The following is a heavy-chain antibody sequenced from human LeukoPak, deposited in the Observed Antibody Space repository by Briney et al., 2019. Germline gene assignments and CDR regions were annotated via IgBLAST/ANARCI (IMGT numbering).Heavy chain of an antibody. CDR2: IYYSGST. CDR3: ARGRYDDYGMDV. D-gene: IGHD3-3*01. Sequence: SETLSLTCTVSGGSICSYYWSWIRQPPGKGLEWIGYIYYSGSTNYNPSLKSRVTISVDTSKNQFSLKLSSVTAADTAVYYCARGRYDDYGMDVWGQGTTVTVSS. V-gene: IGHV4-59*01. J-gene: IGHJ6*02. CDR1: GGSICSYY.